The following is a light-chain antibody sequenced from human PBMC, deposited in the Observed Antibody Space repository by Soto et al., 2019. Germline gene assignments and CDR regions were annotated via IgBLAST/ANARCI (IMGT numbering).Light chain of an antibody. V-gene: IGKV4-1*01. J-gene: IGKJ4*01. Sequence: DIVVTQSPDSLAVYLGERSTINCKCSQSVFYSSNKKNYLAWFQQKPGQPPKLLIYWASTRESGVPDRFSGSGSKTEFTLTISSLQAEDVAVYYCQQYYTTPLTCGGGTKVEIK. CDR3: QQYYTTPLT. CDR2: WAS. CDR1: QSVFYSSNKKNY.